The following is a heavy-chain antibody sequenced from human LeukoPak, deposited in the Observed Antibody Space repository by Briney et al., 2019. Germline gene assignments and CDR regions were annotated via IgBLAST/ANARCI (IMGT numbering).Heavy chain of an antibody. J-gene: IGHJ6*03. V-gene: IGHV4-4*07. CDR3: ARDLSYDFWSGYRGTEYYYYYMDV. CDR2: IYTSGST. CDR1: GGSISSYY. D-gene: IGHD3-3*01. Sequence: PSETLSLTCTVSGGSISSYYWSWIRQPAGQGLEWIGRIYTSGSTNYNPSLKSRVTMSVDTSKNQFSLKLSSVTAAATAVYYCARDLSYDFWSGYRGTEYYYYYMDVWGKGTTVTVSS.